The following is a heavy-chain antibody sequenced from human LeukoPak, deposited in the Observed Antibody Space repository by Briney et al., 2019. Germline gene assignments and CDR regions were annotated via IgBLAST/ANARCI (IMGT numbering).Heavy chain of an antibody. CDR1: GFTFSSCW. D-gene: IGHD6-13*01. CDR3: ARRGTSSSWAHFDY. J-gene: IGHJ4*02. CDR2: IKQDGSEK. V-gene: IGHV3-7*05. Sequence: GGSLRLSCAASGFTFSSCWMTWVRQAPGKGLEWVANIKQDGSEKYYVDSVKGRFTISRDNAKNSLYLQVNSLGAEDTAVYYCARRGTSSSWAHFDYWGQGTLVTVSS.